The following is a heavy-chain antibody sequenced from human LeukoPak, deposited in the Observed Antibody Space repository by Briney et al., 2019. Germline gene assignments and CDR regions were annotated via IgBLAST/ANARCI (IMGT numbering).Heavy chain of an antibody. CDR1: GFTFSSYS. V-gene: IGHV3-48*01. CDR2: ISSSSSTI. Sequence: GGSLRLSCAASGFTFSSYSMNWVRQAPGKGLEWVSYISSSSSTIYYADSVEGRFTISRDNAKNSLYLQMNSLRAEDTAVYYCARTHYFDYWGQGTLVTVSS. D-gene: IGHD3-10*01. CDR3: ARTHYFDY. J-gene: IGHJ4*02.